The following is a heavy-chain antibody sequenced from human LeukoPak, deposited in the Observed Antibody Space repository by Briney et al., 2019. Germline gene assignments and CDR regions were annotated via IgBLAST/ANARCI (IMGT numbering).Heavy chain of an antibody. V-gene: IGHV3-7*03. CDR1: GFTFSSYW. D-gene: IGHD6-19*01. J-gene: IGHJ4*02. CDR3: VREYSSGWYSEFDY. CDR2: IKEDGSNQ. Sequence: GGSLRLSFVASGFTFSSYWLSWVRQAPGKGLEWVANIKEDGSNQYYMDSVKGRFTISRDSAKNSLYLEMNSLRAEDTAVYYCVREYSSGWYSEFDYWGQGTLVTVSS.